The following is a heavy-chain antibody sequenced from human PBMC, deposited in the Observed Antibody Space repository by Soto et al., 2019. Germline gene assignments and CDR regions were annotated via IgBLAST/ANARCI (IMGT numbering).Heavy chain of an antibody. CDR2: MHHSGNT. Sequence: QVQLQESGPGLVKPSGTLSLTCAVSGGSISSDNWWSWVRQPPEKGLEWIGEMHHSGNTNYNPSLKSSHTTRAGPYKNWFSMKMTSVTRAETAVYECARASASSMLPGVMTTWAQGTQVTAS. D-gene: IGHD3-10*01. CDR3: ARASASSMLPGVMTT. V-gene: IGHV4-4*02. CDR1: GGSISSDNW. J-gene: IGHJ5*02.